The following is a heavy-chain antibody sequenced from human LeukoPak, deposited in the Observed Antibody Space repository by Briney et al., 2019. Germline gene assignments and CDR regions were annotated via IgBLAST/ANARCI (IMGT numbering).Heavy chain of an antibody. CDR2: INPSGGTT. V-gene: IGHV1-46*01. CDR1: GFTFSSYG. CDR3: ARGITIFGVDLPDY. J-gene: IGHJ4*02. Sequence: GGSLRLSCAASGFTFSSYGMHWVRQAPGQGLEWMGIINPSGGTTNYAQRFQGRVTMTRDTSTSTVYMDLSSLRSDDTAVYYCARGITIFGVDLPDYWGQGTLVTVSS. D-gene: IGHD3-3*01.